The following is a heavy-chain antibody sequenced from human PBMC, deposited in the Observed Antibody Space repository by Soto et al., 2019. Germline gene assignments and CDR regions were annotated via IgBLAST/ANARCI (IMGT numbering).Heavy chain of an antibody. CDR1: GGSISSSNR. CDR2: IYHSGST. D-gene: IGHD3-10*02. CDR3: ASVRGGYYYAMDV. J-gene: IGHJ6*02. Sequence: VQLQESGPGLVKPSGTLSLTCAVSGGSISSSNRWSWVRQPPGKGLEWIGEIYHSGSTNYNPSLKSRVTISVDKSKNQFPLKLSSVTAADTAVYYCASVRGGYYYAMDVWGQGTTVTVSS. V-gene: IGHV4-4*02.